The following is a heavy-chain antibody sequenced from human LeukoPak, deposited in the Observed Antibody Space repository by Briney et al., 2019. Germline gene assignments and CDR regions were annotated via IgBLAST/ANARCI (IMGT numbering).Heavy chain of an antibody. V-gene: IGHV4-34*01. J-gene: IGHJ4*02. CDR3: ARDSLGYSSSWFDY. Sequence: KPSETLSLTCAVYGGSFSGYYWSWIRQPPGKGLEWIGEINHSGSTNYNPSLKSRVTISVDTSKNQFSLKLSSVTAADTAVYYCARDSLGYSSSWFDYWGQGTLVTVSS. D-gene: IGHD6-13*01. CDR1: GGSFSGYY. CDR2: INHSGST.